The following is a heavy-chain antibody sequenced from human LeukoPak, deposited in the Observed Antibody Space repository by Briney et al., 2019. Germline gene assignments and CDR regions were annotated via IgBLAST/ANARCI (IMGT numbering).Heavy chain of an antibody. Sequence: GGSLRLSXAASGFTFSSYSMNWVRQAPGKGLEWVSSISSSSSYIYYADSVKGRFTISRDNAKNSLYLQMNSLRAEDTAVYYCAKDLRAVAGTFDYWGQGTLVTVSS. CDR2: ISSSSSYI. J-gene: IGHJ4*02. D-gene: IGHD6-19*01. CDR1: GFTFSSYS. V-gene: IGHV3-21*04. CDR3: AKDLRAVAGTFDY.